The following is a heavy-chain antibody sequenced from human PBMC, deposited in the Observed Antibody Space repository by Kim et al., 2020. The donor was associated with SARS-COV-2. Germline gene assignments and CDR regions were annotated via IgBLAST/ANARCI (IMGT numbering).Heavy chain of an antibody. J-gene: IGHJ4*02. CDR3: AREGYGSGSQFAN. D-gene: IGHD3-10*01. Sequence: YNPSLKGRVTLSVDASQNQFSLELSSVTAADTAVYYCAREGYGSGSQFANWGQGALVTVSS. V-gene: IGHV4-59*01.